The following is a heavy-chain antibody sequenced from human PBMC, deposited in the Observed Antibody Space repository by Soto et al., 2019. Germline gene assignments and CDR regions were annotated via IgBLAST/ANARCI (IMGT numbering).Heavy chain of an antibody. V-gene: IGHV4-4*02. J-gene: IGHJ4*02. CDR3: ARQYDYVWGSYGSYFDY. D-gene: IGHD3-16*02. CDR2: IYHSGST. Sequence: QVQLQESGPGLVKPSGTLSLTCAVSGGSISSSNWWSWGRQPPGKGLQWIGEIYHSGSTNYNPSLKSRVTITVDKSKNQFSLKLSSVTAADTAVYYCARQYDYVWGSYGSYFDYWGQGALVTVSS. CDR1: GGSISSSNW.